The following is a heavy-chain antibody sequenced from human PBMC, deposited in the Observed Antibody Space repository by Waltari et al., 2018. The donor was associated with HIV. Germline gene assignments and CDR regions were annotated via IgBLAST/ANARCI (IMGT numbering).Heavy chain of an antibody. Sequence: QMQLQESGPGLVKPSETLSLTCAVSGGSVSSGSYYWGWIRQPPGKGLAWIGYIYYSGSTNDNPSLKSRVIISIDTSKNQFSLKLNSVTAADTAVYYCARGLEYDFWSNYHNTFESWGQGILVTVSS. CDR3: ARGLEYDFWSNYHNTFES. D-gene: IGHD3-3*01. CDR1: GGSVSSGSYY. V-gene: IGHV4-61*01. CDR2: IYYSGST. J-gene: IGHJ5*01.